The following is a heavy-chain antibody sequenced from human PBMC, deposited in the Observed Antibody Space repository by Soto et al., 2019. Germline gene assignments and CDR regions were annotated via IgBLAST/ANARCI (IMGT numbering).Heavy chain of an antibody. CDR1: GYPFTSYA. CDR2: INAGNGNT. V-gene: IGHV1-3*01. J-gene: IGHJ3*02. CDR3: ARVGVDTLYAFDI. D-gene: IGHD5-18*01. Sequence: VGSVKGYFKASGYPFTSYAMHWVRRAPGQRLEWMGWINAGNGNTKYSQKFQGRVTITRDTSASTAYMELSSLRSEDTAVYYCARVGVDTLYAFDIWGQGTMVTVSS.